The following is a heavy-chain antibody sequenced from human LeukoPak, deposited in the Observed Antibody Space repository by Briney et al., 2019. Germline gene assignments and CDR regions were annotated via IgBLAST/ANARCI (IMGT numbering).Heavy chain of an antibody. V-gene: IGHV4-34*01. CDR1: GGSFSGYY. J-gene: IGHJ6*02. CDR2: INHSGST. CDR3: ARGRVFLYGMDV. Sequence: SETLSLTCAVYGGSFSGYYWSWIRQPPGKGLEWIGEINHSGSTNYNPSLKSRVTISVDTSKNQFSLKLSSVTAADTAVYYCARGRVFLYGMDVWGQGTTVTVSS.